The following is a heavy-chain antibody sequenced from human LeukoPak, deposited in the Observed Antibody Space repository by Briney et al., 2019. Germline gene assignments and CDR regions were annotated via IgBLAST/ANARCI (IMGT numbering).Heavy chain of an antibody. V-gene: IGHV3-53*04. CDR3: TRDLSGVNHFDY. CDR2: IYSGGST. CDR1: GFTVSSNY. Sequence: GGSLTLSCAVSGFTVSSNYMSWVRQPPGEGLEWVSVIYSGGSTYYAYSVKGRFTISRHDSRDTLYLQMNSLRVEDTAVYYCTRDLSGVNHFDYWGQGTLVTVSS. J-gene: IGHJ4*02. D-gene: IGHD2-8*01.